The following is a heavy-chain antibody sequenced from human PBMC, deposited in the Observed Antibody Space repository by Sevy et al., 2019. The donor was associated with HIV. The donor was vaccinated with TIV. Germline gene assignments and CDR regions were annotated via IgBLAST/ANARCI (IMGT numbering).Heavy chain of an antibody. CDR2: IYYSWST. CDR3: ARVTMIVVALFDY. V-gene: IGHV4-30-4*01. CDR1: GDSISSGDYY. J-gene: IGHJ4*02. D-gene: IGHD3-22*01. Sequence: SETLSLTCTVSGDSISSGDYYWSWIRQPPGKGLEWIGYIYYSWSTYYNPSLKSRVTISVDTSKNQFSLKLSSVTAADTAVYYCARVTMIVVALFDYWGQGTLVTVSS.